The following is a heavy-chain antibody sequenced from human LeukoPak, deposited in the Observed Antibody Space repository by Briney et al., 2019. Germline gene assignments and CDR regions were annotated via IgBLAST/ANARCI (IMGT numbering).Heavy chain of an antibody. CDR3: ARPYGSGSYQNWFDP. CDR2: IYPGDSDI. J-gene: IGHJ5*02. V-gene: IGHV5-51*01. CDR1: GYIFTSYW. Sequence: GESLKISCKGSGYIFTSYWIGWVRQMPGKGLEWMGIIYPGDSDIRYSPSFQGQVTISADKSISTAYLQWSSLKASDTAMYYCARPYGSGSYQNWFDPWGQGTLVTVSS. D-gene: IGHD3-10*01.